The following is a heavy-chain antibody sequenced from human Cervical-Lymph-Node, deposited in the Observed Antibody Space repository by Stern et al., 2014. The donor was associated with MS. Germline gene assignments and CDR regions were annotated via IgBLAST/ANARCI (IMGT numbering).Heavy chain of an antibody. J-gene: IGHJ4*02. CDR2: ISSTSTYI. V-gene: IGHV3-21*01. Sequence: VQLVQSGGGLVKPGGSLRLSCAVSGFTFRNYTMNWVRQSPGKGLDGVSSISSTSTYIYYADSVKGRFTISRDNAKNSLYLQMNSLRAEDTAVYYCTRARRGFDYWGQGTLVTVSS. CDR1: GFTFRNYT. CDR3: TRARRGFDY.